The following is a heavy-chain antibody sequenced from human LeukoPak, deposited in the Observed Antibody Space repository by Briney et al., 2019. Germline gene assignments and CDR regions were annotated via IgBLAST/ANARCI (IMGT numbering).Heavy chain of an antibody. Sequence: KSSETLSLTCTVSGGSISSYYWSWIRQPPGKGLEWIGYIYYSGSTNYNPSLKSRVTISVDTSKNQFSLKLSSVTAADTAVYYCARPRTLYSSGWYLGYDAFDIWGQGTMVTVSS. CDR2: IYYSGST. CDR3: ARPRTLYSSGWYLGYDAFDI. CDR1: GGSISSYY. J-gene: IGHJ3*02. D-gene: IGHD6-19*01. V-gene: IGHV4-59*08.